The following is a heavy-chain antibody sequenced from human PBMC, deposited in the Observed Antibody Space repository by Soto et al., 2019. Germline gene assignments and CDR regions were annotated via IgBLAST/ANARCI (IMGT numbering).Heavy chain of an antibody. D-gene: IGHD3-16*01. CDR2: IIPNSGTT. Sequence: QVQLVQSGAEVKKPGSSVKVSCKASGGSFRNFVISWARQAPGQGLEWMGGIIPNSGTTNYAQKFQGKVTITADESTSTAYMELSGLTSEDTSLYYCARDLGGEATIRFWGQGTLVTVSS. V-gene: IGHV1-69*01. CDR1: GGSFRNFV. CDR3: ARDLGGEATIRF. J-gene: IGHJ4*02.